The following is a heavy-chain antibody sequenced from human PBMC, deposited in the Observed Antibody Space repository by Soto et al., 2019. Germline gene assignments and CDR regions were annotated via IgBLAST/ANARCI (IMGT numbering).Heavy chain of an antibody. CDR3: ARKKYSSPDNWFDP. V-gene: IGHV4-39*01. CDR2: IYYSGST. J-gene: IGHJ5*02. D-gene: IGHD6-6*01. Sequence: PSETLSLTCTVSGGSISSSSYYWGWIRQPPGKGLEWIGSIYYSGSTYYNPSLKSRVTISVDTSKNQFSLKLSSVTAADTAVYYCARKKYSSPDNWFDPWGQGTLVTVSS. CDR1: GGSISSSSYY.